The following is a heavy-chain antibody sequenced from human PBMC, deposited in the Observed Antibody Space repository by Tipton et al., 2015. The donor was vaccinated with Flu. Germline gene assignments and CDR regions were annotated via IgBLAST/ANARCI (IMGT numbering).Heavy chain of an antibody. CDR1: GGSISGSY. CDR2: IYFSGST. J-gene: IGHJ4*02. V-gene: IGHV4-59*07. D-gene: IGHD1-14*01. Sequence: TLSLTCTVSGGSISGSYWSWIWQPPGKGLEWIGYIYFSGSTHYNPSLKSRVTISLDTSMNQFSLKLTSVTAADTAVYYCARLSEVRKGGKFFDSWGQGTLVTVSS. CDR3: ARLSEVRKGGKFFDS.